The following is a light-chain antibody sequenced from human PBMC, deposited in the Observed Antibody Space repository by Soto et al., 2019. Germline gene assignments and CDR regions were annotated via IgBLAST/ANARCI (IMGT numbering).Light chain of an antibody. CDR1: QSISNY. V-gene: IGKV1-39*01. J-gene: IGKJ2*03. Sequence: DIQMTQSPSSLSASVGDRVTITCRASQSISNYLNWYQQKPGKAPNLLIYDASSLLSGVPSRFSGSGSGTDFTLTISSLQPEDFATYFCQQYNSYPYSFGQGNKLEIK. CDR2: DAS. CDR3: QQYNSYPYS.